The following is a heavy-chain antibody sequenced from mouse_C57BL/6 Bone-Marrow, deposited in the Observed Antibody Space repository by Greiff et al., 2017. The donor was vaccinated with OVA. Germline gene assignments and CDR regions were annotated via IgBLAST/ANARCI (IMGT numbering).Heavy chain of an antibody. J-gene: IGHJ3*01. Sequence: VQLQQPGAELVMPGASVKLSCKASGYTFTSYWMHWVKQRPGQGLEWIGEIDPSDSYTNYNQKFKGKSTLTVDKSSSTAYMQLSSLTSEDSAVYYCARRGYYYGSRGAWFAYWGQGTLVTVSA. D-gene: IGHD1-1*01. CDR3: ARRGYYYGSRGAWFAY. CDR1: GYTFTSYW. CDR2: IDPSDSYT. V-gene: IGHV1-69*01.